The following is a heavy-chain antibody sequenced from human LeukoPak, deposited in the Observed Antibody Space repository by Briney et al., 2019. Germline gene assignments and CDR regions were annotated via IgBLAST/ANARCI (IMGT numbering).Heavy chain of an antibody. Sequence: GGSLRLSCAASGFTVSSNYMSWVRQAPGKGLEWVSIIYSGGSTFYADSVKGRFTISRDNSENTLYLQMNSLRAEDMAVYYCARGGSYLSAFDIWGQGTMVTVSS. CDR1: GFTVSSNY. CDR3: ARGGSYLSAFDI. J-gene: IGHJ3*02. D-gene: IGHD1-26*01. CDR2: IYSGGST. V-gene: IGHV3-53*01.